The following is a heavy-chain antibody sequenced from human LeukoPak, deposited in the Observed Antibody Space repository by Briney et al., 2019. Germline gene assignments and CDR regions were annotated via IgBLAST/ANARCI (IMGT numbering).Heavy chain of an antibody. CDR1: GGSISSGGYS. CDR2: IYYSGSI. J-gene: IGHJ6*02. Sequence: SQTLSLTCTVSGGSISSGGYSWSWIRQHPGKGLEWIGYIYYSGSIYYNPSLKSRVTISVDTSKNQFSLKLSSVTAADTAVYYCARDRSRLVPAAISATDYYYGMDVWGQGTTVTVSS. V-gene: IGHV4-31*03. CDR3: ARDRSRLVPAAISATDYYYGMDV. D-gene: IGHD2-2*01.